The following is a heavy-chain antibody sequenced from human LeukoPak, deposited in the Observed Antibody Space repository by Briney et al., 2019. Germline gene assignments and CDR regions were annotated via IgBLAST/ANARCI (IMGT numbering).Heavy chain of an antibody. Sequence: GGSLRLSCAASGFTFSNYAMTWVRQAPGKGLEWVSAISGSGGSTYYADSVKGRFTISRDSSKNTLYLQTNSLRAEDTAVYYCAKAAGYCSGGSCSEAYFDYWGQGTLVTASS. J-gene: IGHJ4*02. CDR2: ISGSGGST. V-gene: IGHV3-23*01. D-gene: IGHD2-15*01. CDR3: AKAAGYCSGGSCSEAYFDY. CDR1: GFTFSNYA.